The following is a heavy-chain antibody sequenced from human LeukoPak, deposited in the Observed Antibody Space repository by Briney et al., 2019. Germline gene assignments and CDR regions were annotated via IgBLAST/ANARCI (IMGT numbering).Heavy chain of an antibody. CDR1: GYTFTSYD. V-gene: IGHV1-24*01. CDR3: ATDVYYYGSGSYVAY. CDR2: FDPEDGET. Sequence: AASVKVSCKASGYTFTSYDINWVRQATGQGLEWMGGFDPEDGETIYAQKFQGRVTMTEDTSTDTAYMELSSLRSEDTAVYYCATDVYYYGSGSYVAYWGQGTLVTVSS. D-gene: IGHD3-10*01. J-gene: IGHJ4*02.